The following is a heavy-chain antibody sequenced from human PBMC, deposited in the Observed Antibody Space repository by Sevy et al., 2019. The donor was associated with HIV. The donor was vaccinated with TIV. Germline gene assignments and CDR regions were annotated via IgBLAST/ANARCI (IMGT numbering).Heavy chain of an antibody. CDR1: GGSISSYF. D-gene: IGHD1-1*01. V-gene: IGHV4-59*01. J-gene: IGHJ4*02. CDR2: IYFTGNT. CDR3: ARDSTTRPRVLDY. Sequence: SETLSLTCSVSGGSISSYFWTWVRQCPGKGLEWIGNIYFTGNTDYSPSLKSRVTLSLDTSKSQFSLTLKSVTAADTAIYFCARDSTTRPRVLDYWGQGTLVTVSS.